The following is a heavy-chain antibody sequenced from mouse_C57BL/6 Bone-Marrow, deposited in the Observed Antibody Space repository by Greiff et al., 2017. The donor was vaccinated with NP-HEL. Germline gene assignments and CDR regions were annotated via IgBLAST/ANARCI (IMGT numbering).Heavy chain of an antibody. J-gene: IGHJ3*01. CDR2: IDPSDSET. CDR1: GYTFTSYW. CDR3: ARSGYGNPAWFAY. V-gene: IGHV1-52*01. D-gene: IGHD2-1*01. Sequence: QVQLQQPGAELVRPGSSVKLSCKASGYTFTSYWMHWVKQRPIQGLEWIGNIDPSDSETHYNQKFKDKATLTVDKSSSTAYMQLSSLTSEDSAVYYGARSGYGNPAWFAYWGQGTLVTVSA.